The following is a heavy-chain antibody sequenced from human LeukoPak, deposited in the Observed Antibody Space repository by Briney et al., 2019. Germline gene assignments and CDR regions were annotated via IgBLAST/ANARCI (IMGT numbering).Heavy chain of an antibody. Sequence: SETLSLTCTVSGGSISGYYWSWIRQPPGKGLEWIGYIYSSGSTNYNPSLKSRVTVSVDTSKNQFSLKLSSVTAADTGVYYCARKNNWNNFYYHGMDVWGQGTTVTVSS. V-gene: IGHV4-59*12. CDR2: IYSSGST. CDR3: ARKNNWNNFYYHGMDV. J-gene: IGHJ6*02. CDR1: GGSISGYY. D-gene: IGHD1-1*01.